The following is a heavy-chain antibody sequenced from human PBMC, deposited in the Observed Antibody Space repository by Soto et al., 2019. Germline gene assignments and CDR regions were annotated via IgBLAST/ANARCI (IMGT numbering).Heavy chain of an antibody. CDR1: GYTFTSYD. V-gene: IGHV1-8*01. Sequence: ASMKVSCKASGYTFTSYDINWVRQATGQGLEYLGWMNPNSGNTAYVQKFQGRVTMTWDTSITTAYMELSSLRPEDTAVYFCARGIKYGAYSRWFDPWGQGTLVTVSS. CDR2: MNPNSGNT. J-gene: IGHJ5*02. D-gene: IGHD4-17*01. CDR3: ARGIKYGAYSRWFDP.